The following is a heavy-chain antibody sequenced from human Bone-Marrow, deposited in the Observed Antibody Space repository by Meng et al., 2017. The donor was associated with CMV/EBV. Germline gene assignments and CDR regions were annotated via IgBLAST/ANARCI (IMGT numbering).Heavy chain of an antibody. Sequence: QGQNQESGPGLVKPSGTLSLTCIFSGASIKNYNWNWVRQPAGQGLEWIGLIQVIGHTVYNPSLKSRVTVSLDASKSQFSLTLNSVTAADTATYYCAGSRPGGGACDYWGQGILVTVSS. CDR2: IQVIGHT. CDR3: AGSRPGGGACDY. J-gene: IGHJ4*02. D-gene: IGHD3-16*01. V-gene: IGHV4-4*07. CDR1: GASIKNYN.